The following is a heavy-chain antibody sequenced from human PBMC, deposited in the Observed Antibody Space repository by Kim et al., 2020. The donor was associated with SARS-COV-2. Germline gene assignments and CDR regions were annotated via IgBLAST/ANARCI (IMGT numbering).Heavy chain of an antibody. Sequence: SETLSLTCAVYGGSLSGYYRSWIRQPPGKGLEWIGEINHSGSTYYNPSLKSRVTISVDTSKNQFSLKLSSVTAADTAVYYCARGRRVRLRALGYWGQGTLVTVSS. V-gene: IGHV4-34*01. J-gene: IGHJ4*02. CDR2: INHSGST. CDR3: ARGRRVRLRALGY. CDR1: GGSLSGYY. D-gene: IGHD3-10*01.